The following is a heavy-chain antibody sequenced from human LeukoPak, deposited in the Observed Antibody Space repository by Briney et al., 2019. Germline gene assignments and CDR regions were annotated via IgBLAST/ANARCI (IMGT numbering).Heavy chain of an antibody. V-gene: IGHV3-20*01. CDR2: TNWNGGST. J-gene: IGHJ4*02. CDR1: GFIFDNSG. Sequence: GGSLRLSCAASGFIFDNSGMTWVRQAPGKGLEWVSGTNWNGGSTGYADSVKGRFIISRDNAKNCLYLQMNSLRAEDTALYHCARVHTAGGYSGTDYWGQGTLVTVSS. CDR3: ARVHTAGGYSGTDY. D-gene: IGHD1-26*01.